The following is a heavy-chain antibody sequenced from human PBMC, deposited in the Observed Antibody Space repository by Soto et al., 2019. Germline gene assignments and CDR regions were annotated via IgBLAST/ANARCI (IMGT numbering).Heavy chain of an antibody. D-gene: IGHD6-19*01. CDR3: ARGIEGWYQGRYYYGMDV. CDR1: GGSVSSGSYY. Sequence: QVQLQESGPGLVKPSETLSLTCPVSGGSVSSGSYYWSWIRQPPGKGLEWLGYIYYSGSTNYNPSLKSRVTISVDTSKNQFSLKLSSVTAADTVVYYCARGIEGWYQGRYYYGMDVWGQGTTVTVSS. CDR2: IYYSGST. V-gene: IGHV4-61*01. J-gene: IGHJ6*02.